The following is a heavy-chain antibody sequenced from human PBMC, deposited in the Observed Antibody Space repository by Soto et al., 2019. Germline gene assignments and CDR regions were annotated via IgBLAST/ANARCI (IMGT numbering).Heavy chain of an antibody. Sequence: QITFRESGPTQVNPTQTLTLTCTFSGFSLTTSGEGVGWIRQSPGKALARLAFMYWADDKRYNPSLKSRLTITKVTSQHLVFLIMTNVDAVDTCTYFCPHTVAGSATGWDTLIFDYWDYGTLCIVAS. CDR2: MYWADDK. D-gene: IGHD6-19*01. CDR1: GFSLTTSGEG. V-gene: IGHV2-5*02. CDR3: PHTVAGSATGWDTLIFDY. J-gene: IGHJ4*01.